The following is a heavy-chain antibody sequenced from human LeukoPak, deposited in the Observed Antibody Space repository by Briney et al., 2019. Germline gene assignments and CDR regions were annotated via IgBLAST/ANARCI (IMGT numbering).Heavy chain of an antibody. J-gene: IGHJ4*02. Sequence: GEPLKISCKGSGYSFTSYWIGWVRQMPGKGLEWMGIIYPGDSDTRYSPSFQGQVTISADKSISTAYLQWSSLKASDTAMYYCARSLLKRGGYFDYWGQGTLVTVSS. CDR3: ARSLLKRGGYFDY. V-gene: IGHV5-51*01. CDR2: IYPGDSDT. D-gene: IGHD2-15*01. CDR1: GYSFTSYW.